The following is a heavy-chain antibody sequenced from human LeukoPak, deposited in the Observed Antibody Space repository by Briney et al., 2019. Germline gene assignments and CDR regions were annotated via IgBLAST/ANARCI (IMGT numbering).Heavy chain of an antibody. CDR2: IIPIFGTA. V-gene: IGHV1-69*05. D-gene: IGHD2-2*01. Sequence: SVKVSCKASGGTFSSYAISWVRQAPGQGLEWMGGIIPIFGTANYAQKFQGRVTITTDESTSTAYMELSSLRSEDTAVYYCARYPGLPGAAFDIWGQGTMVTVSS. J-gene: IGHJ3*02. CDR3: ARYPGLPGAAFDI. CDR1: GGTFSSYA.